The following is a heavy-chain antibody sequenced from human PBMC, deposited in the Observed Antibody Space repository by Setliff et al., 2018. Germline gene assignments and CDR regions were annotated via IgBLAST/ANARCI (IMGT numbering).Heavy chain of an antibody. J-gene: IGHJ4*02. CDR2: ISGSGGST. V-gene: IGHV3-23*01. Sequence: QPGGSLRLSCAASGFTFTSYAMRWVRQAPGKGLKWVSSISGSGGSTYYADSVKGRFTISRDNSNNALYLQMNSLRAEDTAIYYCAKGGYSGSHYFDYWGQGTLVTVSS. CDR1: GFTFTSYA. D-gene: IGHD1-26*01. CDR3: AKGGYSGSHYFDY.